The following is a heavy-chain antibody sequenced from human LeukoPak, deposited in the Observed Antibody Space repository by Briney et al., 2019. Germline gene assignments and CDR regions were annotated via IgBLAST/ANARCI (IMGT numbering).Heavy chain of an antibody. D-gene: IGHD6-19*01. CDR1: GFTFGDYA. V-gene: IGHV3-49*04. CDR2: IRSKAYGGTT. Sequence: GRSLRLSCTASGFTFGDYAMTWVRQAPGKGLEWVGFIRSKAYGGTTEYAASVKGRFTISRYDSKSIAYLQMNSLKIEDTAVYYCTRVMGSSGWYGAFDYWGQGTLVTVSS. CDR3: TRVMGSSGWYGAFDY. J-gene: IGHJ4*02.